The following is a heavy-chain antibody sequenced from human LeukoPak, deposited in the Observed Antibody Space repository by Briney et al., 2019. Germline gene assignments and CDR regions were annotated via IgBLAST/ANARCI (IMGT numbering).Heavy chain of an antibody. D-gene: IGHD3-9*01. CDR1: GFTFSSYA. CDR3: ASHYDILTGYIDY. Sequence: GGSLRLSCAASGFTFSSYAMSWVRQAPGKGLEWVSAISGSGGSTYYADSVKGRFTISRDNSKNTLYLQMNSLRTEDTAVYYCASHYDILTGYIDYWGQGTLVAVSS. CDR2: ISGSGGST. V-gene: IGHV3-23*01. J-gene: IGHJ4*02.